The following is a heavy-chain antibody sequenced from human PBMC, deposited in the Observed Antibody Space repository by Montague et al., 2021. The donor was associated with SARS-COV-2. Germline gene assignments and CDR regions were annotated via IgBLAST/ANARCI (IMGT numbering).Heavy chain of an antibody. V-gene: IGHV6-1*01. CDR3: ARAGSLGNFDY. CDR1: GDSDGGEEPR. Sequence: CAISGDSDGGEEPRRRWEKHTPELQFRLLGGSCHRSKWYNDYAVSVKSRVTINPDTSKNQFSLQLNSVTPEDSAVYYCARAGSLGNFDYWGQGTLVTVSS. D-gene: IGHD3-10*01. CDR2: SCHRSKWYN. J-gene: IGHJ4*02.